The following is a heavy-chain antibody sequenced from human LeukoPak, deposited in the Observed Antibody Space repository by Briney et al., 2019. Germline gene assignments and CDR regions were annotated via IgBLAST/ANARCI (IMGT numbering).Heavy chain of an antibody. V-gene: IGHV3-21*01. CDR3: ARDLNKPNYDFWSGYYYYYYYMDV. Sequence: GGSLRLSCAASGFTFSSYSMNWVRQAPGKGLEWVSSISSSSSYIYYADSVKGRFTISRDNAENSLYLQMNSLRAEDTAVYYCARDLNKPNYDFWSGYYYYYYYMDVWGKGTTVTVSS. J-gene: IGHJ6*03. CDR2: ISSSSSYI. D-gene: IGHD3-3*01. CDR1: GFTFSSYS.